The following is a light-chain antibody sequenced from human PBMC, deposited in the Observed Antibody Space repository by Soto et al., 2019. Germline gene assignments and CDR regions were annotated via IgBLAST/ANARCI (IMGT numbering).Light chain of an antibody. CDR3: ASWDDRLGAVI. CDR2: SNN. Sequence: QSVLTQPPSASGTPGQRVFISCSGSSSNNGGTNYAYWYQQLPGAAPKLLMHSNNLRPSGVPERISGSKSGTSASLAISGLRSEDEAVYYCASWDDRLGAVIFGGGTKLTVL. J-gene: IGLJ2*01. V-gene: IGLV1-47*02. CDR1: SSNNGGTNY.